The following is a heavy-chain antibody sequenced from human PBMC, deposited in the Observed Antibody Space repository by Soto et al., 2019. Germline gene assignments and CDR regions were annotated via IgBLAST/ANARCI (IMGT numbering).Heavy chain of an antibody. CDR1: SGSLSSGGYY. J-gene: IGHJ5*02. CDR2: IYFTGIT. CDR3: AVAPPYHKANWFDL. Sequence: TSETLSLTCTVSSGSLSSGGYYWNWIRQHPVKGLEWIGYIYFTGITYSTPSLKSRVTLSVDTSKSQFSLELRSVTAADTAIYYCAVAPPYHKANWFDLCGPGVLVSVS. V-gene: IGHV4-31*03. D-gene: IGHD2-15*01.